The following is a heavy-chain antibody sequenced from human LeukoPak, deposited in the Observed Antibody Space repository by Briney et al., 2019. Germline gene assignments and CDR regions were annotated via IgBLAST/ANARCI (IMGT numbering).Heavy chain of an antibody. CDR3: AKAYYYGSGSWRGGYFDY. V-gene: IGHV3-53*05. Sequence: GGSLRLSCAASGFTVGSNYMSWVRQAPGKGLEWVSVIYSDGTTYYADSVKGRFTISRDNSKNTLYLQMNSLRAEDTAVYYCAKAYYYGSGSWRGGYFDYWGQGTLVTVSS. CDR2: IYSDGTT. D-gene: IGHD3-10*01. J-gene: IGHJ4*02. CDR1: GFTVGSNY.